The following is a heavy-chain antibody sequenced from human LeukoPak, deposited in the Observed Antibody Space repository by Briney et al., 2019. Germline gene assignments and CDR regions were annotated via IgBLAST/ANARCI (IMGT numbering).Heavy chain of an antibody. CDR2: ISAYNGYT. CDR3: ARVISSSWYHHDH. D-gene: IGHD6-13*01. Sequence: ASVKVSCKASGYTFTSYGVSWVRQAPGQGLECMGWISAYNGYTHCVQKLQGRVTMTTDTSTNTAYMELRSLRSDDTAFYYCARVISSSWYHHDHWGQGTLVTVSS. CDR1: GYTFTSYG. V-gene: IGHV1-18*01. J-gene: IGHJ4*02.